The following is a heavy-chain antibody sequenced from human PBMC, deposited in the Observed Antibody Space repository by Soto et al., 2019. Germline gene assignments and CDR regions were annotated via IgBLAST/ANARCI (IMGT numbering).Heavy chain of an antibody. CDR1: GGSVGSSSYY. CDR2: TYYSAGT. J-gene: IGHJ4*02. V-gene: IGHV4-39*01. D-gene: IGHD6-13*01. Sequence: LTCNVSGGSVGSSSYYWGWIRQAPGKGLEWIVSTYYSAGTYYNPSLKSRVTTSLDASKNQFSLTVTSVTAADTAIYYCARHASRGYSSSWYFEDWGQGTPVTVSS. CDR3: ARHASRGYSSSWYFED.